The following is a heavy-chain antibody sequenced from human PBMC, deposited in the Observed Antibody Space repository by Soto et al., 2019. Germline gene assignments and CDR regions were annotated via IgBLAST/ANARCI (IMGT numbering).Heavy chain of an antibody. CDR3: ARVPSIYEVWFDS. D-gene: IGHD4-4*01. V-gene: IGHV4-30-4*01. CDR1: GGSISSGDYY. Sequence: PSETLSLPXTVSGGSISSGDYYWSRIPPPPGMGLEWIGSIYYSANSYYNPSLKSRVTISVDTSKNQLSLKLNSVTAADTAVYFCARVPSIYEVWFDSWGQGTPVTVSS. CDR2: IYYSANS. J-gene: IGHJ5*01.